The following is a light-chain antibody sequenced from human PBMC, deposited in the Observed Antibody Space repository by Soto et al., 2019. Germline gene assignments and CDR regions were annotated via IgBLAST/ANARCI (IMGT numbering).Light chain of an antibody. CDR3: ISYTSSSTLVV. V-gene: IGLV2-14*01. Sequence: QYALTQPASVSGSPGQSITISCTGTSSDVGGYNYVSWCQQHPGKAPKLMMYDVSNRPSGVSNRFSGSKSGNTSSLTISGLQAEDEADYYCISYTSSSTLVVFGTGTKLTVL. CDR2: DVS. J-gene: IGLJ1*01. CDR1: SSDVGGYNY.